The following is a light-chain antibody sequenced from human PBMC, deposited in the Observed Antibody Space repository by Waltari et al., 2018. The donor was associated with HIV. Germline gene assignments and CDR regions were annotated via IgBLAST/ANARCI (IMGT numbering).Light chain of an antibody. J-gene: IGLJ2*01. CDR3: QSYDSSLSGVV. Sequence: QSVLTQPPSVSGAPGQRVPISCTGRSSNIGAGYDVHWYQQLPGTPPKLLSYGNRNRPSGVPDRFSGSKSGTSASLAITGLQAEDEADYYCQSYDSSLSGVVFGGGTRLTVL. CDR1: SSNIGAGYD. V-gene: IGLV1-40*01. CDR2: GNR.